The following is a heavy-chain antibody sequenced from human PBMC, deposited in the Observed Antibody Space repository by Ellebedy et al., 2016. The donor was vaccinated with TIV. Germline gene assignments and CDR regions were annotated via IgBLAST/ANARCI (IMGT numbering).Heavy chain of an antibody. J-gene: IGHJ3*02. Sequence: SETLSLXXAVSGGSFSAFYWTWIRQPPGKGLEWIGEIYHSGSIYYNPSLKSRVTISVDTSKNQFSLRLSSVTAADTAVYYCARDHNEWEGAFHIWGQGTVVTVSS. CDR3: ARDHNEWEGAFHI. CDR2: IYHSGSI. V-gene: IGHV4-34*01. D-gene: IGHD1-26*01. CDR1: GGSFSAFY.